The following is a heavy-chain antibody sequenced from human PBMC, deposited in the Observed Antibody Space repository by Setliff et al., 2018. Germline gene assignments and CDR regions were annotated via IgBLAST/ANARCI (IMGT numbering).Heavy chain of an antibody. CDR1: GVSTRSYW. CDR2: IYYSGST. CDR3: ATNLATPSDAFDI. J-gene: IGHJ3*02. Sequence: SETLSLTCSVSGVSTRSYWWSWIRQPPGKELEWIGYIYYSGSTNYNPSLKSRVTMSIDTSMKSFSLRLTSVTPADTAIYYCATNLATPSDAFDIWGQGTMVTVSS. V-gene: IGHV4-59*01.